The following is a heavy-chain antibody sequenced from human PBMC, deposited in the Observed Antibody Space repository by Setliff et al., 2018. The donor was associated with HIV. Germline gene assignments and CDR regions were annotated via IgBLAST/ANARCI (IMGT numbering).Heavy chain of an antibody. J-gene: IGHJ4*02. CDR3: VRDDYGYSGKGFDY. Sequence: SETLSLTCAVYGESLSDYYWSWIRQPPGKGLEWIGYITYSGSAYYNPSLKSRVTISIDTSNNQISLRLSSVTAADTAMYYCVRDDYGYSGKGFDYWGPGTLVTVSS. V-gene: IGHV4-30-4*08. CDR1: GESLSDYY. CDR2: ITYSGSA. D-gene: IGHD4-17*01.